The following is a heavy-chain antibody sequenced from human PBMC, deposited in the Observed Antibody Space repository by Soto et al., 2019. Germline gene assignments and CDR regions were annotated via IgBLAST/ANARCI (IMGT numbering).Heavy chain of an antibody. J-gene: IGHJ4*02. V-gene: IGHV3-23*01. D-gene: IGHD1-26*01. CDR2: LSNTGRRT. Sequence: AGSPRLSCVVSVFRFGANAMSWARKAPGKGLEWVSGLSNTGRRTSYADSVKGRFNISRDNSENTVYLQMNSLRVEDTAVYYCATEMGATQGPFDNWGQGTLVTVSS. CDR1: VFRFGANA. CDR3: ATEMGATQGPFDN.